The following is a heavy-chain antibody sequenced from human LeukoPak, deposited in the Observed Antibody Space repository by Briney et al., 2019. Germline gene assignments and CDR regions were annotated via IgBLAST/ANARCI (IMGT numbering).Heavy chain of an antibody. D-gene: IGHD3-16*01. CDR3: ARVLDLSKRGLDAFDI. V-gene: IGHV4-59*01. Sequence: SETLSLTCTVSGGSLSSYFWSWIRQPPGRGLEWIGYVYYSGSTNYNPSLKSRVTISVDTSKKQFSLKLSSATAADTAVYYCARVLDLSKRGLDAFDIWGQGTMVTVSS. CDR2: VYYSGST. J-gene: IGHJ3*02. CDR1: GGSLSSYF.